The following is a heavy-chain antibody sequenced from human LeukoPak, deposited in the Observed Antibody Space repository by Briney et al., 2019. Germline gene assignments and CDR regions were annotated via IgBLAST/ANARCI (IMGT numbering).Heavy chain of an antibody. Sequence: PSQTLSLTCTVYRASISSGNYYWSWIRQPAGKGLEWIGRVYISGTPTYNPSLKGRVSMSVDTSRNQFSLRLNSVTAADTALYYCVSDTRYDMDVWGKGTTVTVSS. CDR3: VSDTRYDMDV. CDR1: RASISSGNYY. CDR2: VYISGTP. V-gene: IGHV4-61*02. J-gene: IGHJ6*03.